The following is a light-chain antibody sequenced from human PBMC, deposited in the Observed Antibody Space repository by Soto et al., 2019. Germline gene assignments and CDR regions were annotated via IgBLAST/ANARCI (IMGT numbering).Light chain of an antibody. CDR2: GAS. CDR3: QQYGGSPWS. V-gene: IGKV3-15*01. J-gene: IGKJ1*01. CDR1: QSVSSN. Sequence: EIVMTQSPATLSVSTGERATLSCRASQSVSSNLAWYQQKPGQPPRLLIYGASTRDTGIPARFSGSGSGTECTLTISRLQSEDVAVYYCQQYGGSPWSFGQGTKVDIK.